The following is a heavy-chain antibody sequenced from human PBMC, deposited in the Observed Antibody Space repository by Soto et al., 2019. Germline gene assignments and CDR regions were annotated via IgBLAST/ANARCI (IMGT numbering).Heavy chain of an antibody. D-gene: IGHD6-13*01. CDR1: GYTFTSYY. V-gene: IGHV1-8*02. J-gene: IGHJ6*02. CDR2: MNPNSGNT. Sequence: ASGKVSCKASGYTFTSYYMHWVRQATGQGLEWMGWMNPNSGNTGYAQKFQGRVTMTRNTSISTAYMELSSLRSEDTAVYYCARIAAAEIYYYYGMDVWGQGTTVTVSS. CDR3: ARIAAAEIYYYYGMDV.